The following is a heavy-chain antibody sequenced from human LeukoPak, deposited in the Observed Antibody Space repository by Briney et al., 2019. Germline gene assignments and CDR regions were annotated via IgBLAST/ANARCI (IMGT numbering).Heavy chain of an antibody. Sequence: GGSLRLSCAASGFTFSDYYMSWIRQAPGKGLEWVSYISSSGSTIYYADSVKGRFTISRDNAKNSLYLQMNSLRAEDTAVYYCARSETAAGTSPYFDYWGQGTLVTVSS. J-gene: IGHJ4*02. V-gene: IGHV3-11*01. CDR3: ARSETAAGTSPYFDY. CDR1: GFTFSDYY. D-gene: IGHD6-13*01. CDR2: ISSSGSTI.